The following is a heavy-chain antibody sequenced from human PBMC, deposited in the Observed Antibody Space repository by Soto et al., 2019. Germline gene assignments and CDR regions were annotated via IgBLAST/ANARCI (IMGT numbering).Heavy chain of an antibody. CDR3: AASYCSSTSCYAGGWYYYYGMDV. CDR1: GFTFTSSA. D-gene: IGHD2-2*01. Sequence: QMQLVQSGPEVKKPGTSVKVSCKASGFTFTSSAVQWVRQARGQRLEWIGWIVVGSGNTNYAQKCQERVTITRDMSTSTAYMELSSLRSEDTAVYYCAASYCSSTSCYAGGWYYYYGMDVWGQGTTVTVSS. V-gene: IGHV1-58*01. J-gene: IGHJ6*02. CDR2: IVVGSGNT.